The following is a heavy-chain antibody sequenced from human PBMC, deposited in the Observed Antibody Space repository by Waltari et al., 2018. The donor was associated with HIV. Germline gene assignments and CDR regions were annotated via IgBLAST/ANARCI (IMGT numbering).Heavy chain of an antibody. CDR1: GGSISSGSYY. Sequence: QVQLQESGPGLVKPSQTLSLTCTVPGGSISSGSYYGSWIRQPAGKGLEWIGRIYTSGSTNYNPSLKSRVTISVDTSKNQFSLKLSSVTAADTAVYYCARATSTLVPYYYYGMDVWGQGTTVTVSS. CDR2: IYTSGST. D-gene: IGHD1-26*01. CDR3: ARATSTLVPYYYYGMDV. J-gene: IGHJ6*02. V-gene: IGHV4-61*02.